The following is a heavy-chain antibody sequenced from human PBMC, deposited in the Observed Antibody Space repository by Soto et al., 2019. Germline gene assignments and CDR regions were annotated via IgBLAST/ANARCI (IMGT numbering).Heavy chain of an antibody. CDR2: MNPNSGNT. V-gene: IGHV1-8*01. Sequence: QVQLVQSGAEVKKPGASVKVSCKASGYTFTSYDINWVRQATGQGLEWMGWMNPNSGNTGYAQKFQGRLTMTRNTSISTADMELSSLRSEDTAVYYCARRGYSSSWYYYYYYGMDVWGQGPTVTVSS. D-gene: IGHD6-13*01. J-gene: IGHJ6*02. CDR3: ARRGYSSSWYYYYYYGMDV. CDR1: GYTFTSYD.